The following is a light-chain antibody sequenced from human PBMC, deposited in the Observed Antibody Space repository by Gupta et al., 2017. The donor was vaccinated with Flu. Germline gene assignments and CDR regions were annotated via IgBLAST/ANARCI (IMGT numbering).Light chain of an antibody. CDR1: QSLSSN. J-gene: IGKJ1*01. CDR3: QQYNNWHL. V-gene: IGKV3-15*01. Sequence: EIVMTQSPATLSVSPGERATLSCRASQSLSSNLAWYQQKPGQAPRLLIYGASTRATGIPARFSGSGSGTEFTLTISSLQSEDFAVYYCQQYNNWHLFGQGTKVEIK. CDR2: GAS.